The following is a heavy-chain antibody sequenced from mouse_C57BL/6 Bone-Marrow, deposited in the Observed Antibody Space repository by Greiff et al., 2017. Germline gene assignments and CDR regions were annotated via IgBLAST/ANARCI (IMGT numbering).Heavy chain of an antibody. V-gene: IGHV14-4*01. Sequence: VQLQQSGAELVRPGASVKLSCTASGFNIKDDYMHWVKQRPEQGLEWIGWIDPENGDTEYASKFQGKATITADTSSNTAYLQLSSLTSEDTAVYYCTDYFCSSFYYWGQGTTLTVSS. CDR2: IDPENGDT. J-gene: IGHJ2*01. CDR1: GFNIKDDY. CDR3: TDYFCSSFYY. D-gene: IGHD1-1*01.